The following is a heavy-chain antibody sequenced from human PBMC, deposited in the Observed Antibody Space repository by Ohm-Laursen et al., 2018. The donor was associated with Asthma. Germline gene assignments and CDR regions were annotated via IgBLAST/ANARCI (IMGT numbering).Heavy chain of an antibody. Sequence: SETLSLTCTVSGDSISSGNNYWSWIRQHPGKGLEWIGYIYSSGGTNYNPSLKSRVTISVDTSKNQFSLKLSSVTAADTAVYYCARGTDYSHDYWGQGTLVTVSS. V-gene: IGHV4-61*01. CDR1: GDSISSGNNY. D-gene: IGHD4-11*01. J-gene: IGHJ4*02. CDR3: ARGTDYSHDY. CDR2: IYSSGGT.